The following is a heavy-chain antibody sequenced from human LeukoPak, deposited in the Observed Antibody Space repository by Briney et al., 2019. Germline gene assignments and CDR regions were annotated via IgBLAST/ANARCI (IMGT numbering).Heavy chain of an antibody. CDR3: ARGPAKIAAAGRRIDY. J-gene: IGHJ4*02. V-gene: IGHV3-30*04. CDR2: ISYDGSNK. CDR1: GFTFSSYA. D-gene: IGHD6-13*01. Sequence: GGSLRLSCAASGFTFSSYAMHWVRQAPGKGLEWVAVISYDGSNKYYADSVKGRFTISRDNSKNTLHLQMNSLRAEDTAVYYCARGPAKIAAAGRRIDYWGQGTLVTVSS.